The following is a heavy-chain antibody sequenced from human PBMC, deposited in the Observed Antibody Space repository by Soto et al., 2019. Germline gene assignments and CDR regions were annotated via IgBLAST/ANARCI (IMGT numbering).Heavy chain of an antibody. Sequence: ASVKVSCKASGSTFTGYYMHWVRQAPGQGLEWMGWINPNSGGTNYAQKFQGWVTMTRDTSISTAYMELSRLRSDDTAVYYCARGPDNYDFWSGYSNLFDYWGQGTLVTVSS. V-gene: IGHV1-2*04. CDR2: INPNSGGT. J-gene: IGHJ4*02. D-gene: IGHD3-3*01. CDR3: ARGPDNYDFWSGYSNLFDY. CDR1: GSTFTGYY.